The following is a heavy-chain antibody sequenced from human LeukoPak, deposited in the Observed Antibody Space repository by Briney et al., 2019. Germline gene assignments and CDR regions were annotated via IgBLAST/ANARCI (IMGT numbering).Heavy chain of an antibody. V-gene: IGHV3-9*01. CDR1: GFTFDDYA. CDR3: AKNGLANWGSYFDY. D-gene: IGHD7-27*01. Sequence: PGGSLRLSCAASGFTFDDYAMHWVRQAPGKGLEWVPGISWNSGSIGYADSVKGRFTIPRDNAKNSLYLQMNSLRAEDTALYYCAKNGLANWGSYFDYWGQGTLVTVSS. CDR2: ISWNSGSI. J-gene: IGHJ4*02.